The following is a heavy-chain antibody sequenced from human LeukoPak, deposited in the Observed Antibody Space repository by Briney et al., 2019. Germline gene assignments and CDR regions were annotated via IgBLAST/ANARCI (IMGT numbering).Heavy chain of an antibody. Sequence: SETLSPTCAVSGGSISSGGYSWSWIRQPPGKGLEWIGYIYHSGSTYYNPSLKSRVTISVDTSKNQFSLKLSSVTAADTAVYYCARAPSYYFDYWGQGTLVTVSS. J-gene: IGHJ4*02. D-gene: IGHD1-26*01. CDR1: GGSISSGGYS. CDR3: ARAPSYYFDY. CDR2: IYHSGST. V-gene: IGHV4-30-2*01.